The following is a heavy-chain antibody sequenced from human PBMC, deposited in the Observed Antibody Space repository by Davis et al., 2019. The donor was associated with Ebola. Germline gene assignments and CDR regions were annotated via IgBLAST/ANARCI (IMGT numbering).Heavy chain of an antibody. CDR3: ARDRGLRLGELGYYMDV. V-gene: IGHV3-7*03. CDR1: GFTFSSYW. Sequence: PAESLSLSCAVSGFTFSSYWMSWARHAPGKGLGWVANIKQDGSEKYYVDSVKGRFTISRDNAKNSLYLQMNSLRAEDTAVYYCARDRGLRLGELGYYMDVWGKGTTVTVSS. D-gene: IGHD3-16*01. CDR2: IKQDGSEK. J-gene: IGHJ6*03.